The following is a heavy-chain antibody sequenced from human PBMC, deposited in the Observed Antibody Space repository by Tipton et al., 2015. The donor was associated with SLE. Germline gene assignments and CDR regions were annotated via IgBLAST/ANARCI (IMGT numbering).Heavy chain of an antibody. J-gene: IGHJ6*02. V-gene: IGHV4-34*10. D-gene: IGHD4-17*01. Sequence: TLSLTCAVYGGSFSGYSWNWIRQPPGKGLEWIGEINHSGSTNYNPSLKSRISMSVDTSKNQFSLNMKSVTAADTAVYYCARETTVRYAYYGVDVWGQGTTVTVSS. CDR1: GGSFSGYS. CDR2: INHSGST. CDR3: ARETTVRYAYYGVDV.